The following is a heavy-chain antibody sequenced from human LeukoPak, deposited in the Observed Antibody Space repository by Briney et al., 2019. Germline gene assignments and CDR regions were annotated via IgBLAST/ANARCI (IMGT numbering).Heavy chain of an antibody. J-gene: IGHJ3*02. CDR2: ISSSSSYI. CDR1: GFTFSSYS. D-gene: IGHD3-22*01. V-gene: IGHV3-21*01. CDR3: ARRALTYDSSGYQLKYAFDI. Sequence: PGGSLRLSCAASGFTFSSYSMNWVRQAPGKGLEWVSSISSSSSYIYYADSVKGRFTISRDNAKNSLYLQMNSLRAEDTAVYYCARRALTYDSSGYQLKYAFDIWGQGTMVTVSS.